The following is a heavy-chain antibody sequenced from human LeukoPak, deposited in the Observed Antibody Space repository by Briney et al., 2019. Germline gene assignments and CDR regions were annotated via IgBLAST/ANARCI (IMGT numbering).Heavy chain of an antibody. CDR3: ARGGRYSSSWYSIKSFFPYYFDY. D-gene: IGHD6-13*01. Sequence: SETLSLTCTVSGGSISSYYWSWIRQPPGKGLEWIGYIYYSGSTNYNPSLTSRVTISVDTSKNQFSLKLSSVTAADTAVYYCARGGRYSSSWYSIKSFFPYYFDYWGQGTLVTVSS. J-gene: IGHJ4*02. V-gene: IGHV4-59*01. CDR2: IYYSGST. CDR1: GGSISSYY.